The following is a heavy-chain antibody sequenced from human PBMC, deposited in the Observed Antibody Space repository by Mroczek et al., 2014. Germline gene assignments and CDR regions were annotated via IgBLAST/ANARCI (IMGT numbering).Heavy chain of an antibody. CDR1: GYTFTSYD. Sequence: SAAEVKKPGASVKVSCKASGYTFTSYDINWVRQATGQGLEWMGWMNPNSGNTGYAQKFQGRVAMTRNTSISTAYMELSSLRSEDTAVYYCARMAGTTYYVWGSEKGYYYYGMDVWGPRDPRSP. D-gene: IGHD1-14*01. J-gene: IGHJ6*02. V-gene: IGHV1-8*01. CDR3: ARMAGTTYYVWGSEKGYYYYGMDV. CDR2: MNPNSGNT.